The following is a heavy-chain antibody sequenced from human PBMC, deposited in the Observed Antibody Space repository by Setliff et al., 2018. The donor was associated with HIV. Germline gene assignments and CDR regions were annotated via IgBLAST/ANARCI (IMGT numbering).Heavy chain of an antibody. CDR1: GFTFSDYY. CDR3: ARDSSGWYVPDY. D-gene: IGHD6-19*01. J-gene: IGHJ4*02. V-gene: IGHV3-7*01. Sequence: GGSLRLSCAASGFTFSDYYMSWIRQAPGKGLEWVANIKQDGSEKYYVDSVKGRFTISRDNAKNSLYLQMNSLRAEDTAVYYCARDSSGWYVPDYWGQGTLVTVSS. CDR2: IKQDGSEK.